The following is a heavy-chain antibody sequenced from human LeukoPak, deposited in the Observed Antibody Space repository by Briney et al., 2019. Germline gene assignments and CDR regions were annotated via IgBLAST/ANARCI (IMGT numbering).Heavy chain of an antibody. CDR1: GGTFSSYA. CDR2: INPNSGGT. D-gene: IGHD3-10*02. V-gene: IGHV1-2*02. Sequence: ASVKVSCKASGGTFSSYAISWVRQAPGQGLEWMGWINPNSGGTNYAQKFQGRVTMTRDTSISTAYMELSSLRSEDTAVYYCAELGITMIGGVWGKGTTVTISS. J-gene: IGHJ6*04. CDR3: AELGITMIGGV.